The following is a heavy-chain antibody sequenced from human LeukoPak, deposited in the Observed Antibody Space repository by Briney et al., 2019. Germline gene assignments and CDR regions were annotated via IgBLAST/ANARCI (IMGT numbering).Heavy chain of an antibody. Sequence: GESLKISCKGSGYSFTSYWIGWVRQMPGKGLEWMGIIYPGDSDTRYSPSFQGQVTISADKSISTAYLQWSSLKASDTAMYYCARGPLDCSGGSCYPRFDYWGQGTLVTVSS. CDR3: ARGPLDCSGGSCYPRFDY. J-gene: IGHJ4*02. CDR1: GYSFTSYW. V-gene: IGHV5-51*01. D-gene: IGHD2-15*01. CDR2: IYPGDSDT.